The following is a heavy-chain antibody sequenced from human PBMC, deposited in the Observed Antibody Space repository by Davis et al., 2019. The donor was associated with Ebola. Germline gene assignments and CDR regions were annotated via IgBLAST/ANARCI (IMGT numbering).Heavy chain of an antibody. Sequence: ASVKVSCKASGYTFTSYDINWVRQATGQGLEWMGWMNPNSGNTGYAQKFQGRVTMTRNTSISTAYMELSSLRSEETAVYYCARVYSYGYRALPNGMDVWGQGTTVTVSS. J-gene: IGHJ6*02. CDR2: MNPNSGNT. CDR3: ARVYSYGYRALPNGMDV. D-gene: IGHD5-18*01. V-gene: IGHV1-8*01. CDR1: GYTFTSYD.